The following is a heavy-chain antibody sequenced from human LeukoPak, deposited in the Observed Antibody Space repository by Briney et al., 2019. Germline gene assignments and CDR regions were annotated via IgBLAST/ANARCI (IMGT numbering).Heavy chain of an antibody. V-gene: IGHV4-59*12. CDR3: ARVEGGYSSGWYRLVY. J-gene: IGHJ4*02. CDR2: IYYSGST. Sequence: SETLSLTCTVSGGSISSYYWSWIRQPPGKGLEWIGYIYYSGSTNYNPSLKSRVTISVDTSKNQFSLKLSSVTAADTAVYYCARVEGGYSSGWYRLVYWGQGTLVTVSS. CDR1: GGSISSYY. D-gene: IGHD6-19*01.